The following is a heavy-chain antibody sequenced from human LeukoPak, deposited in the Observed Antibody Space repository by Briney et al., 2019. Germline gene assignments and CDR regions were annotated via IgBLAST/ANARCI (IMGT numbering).Heavy chain of an antibody. D-gene: IGHD3-16*01. Sequence: GSGREAPGEGVESSWSIYYSGSTYYNPSLKSRVTMSVDTSKNQFSLKLSSVTAADTPVYYCARHRGFASYYYGMDVWGQGTTVTVSS. V-gene: IGHV4-39*01. CDR3: ARHRGFASYYYGMDV. J-gene: IGHJ6*02. CDR2: IYYSGST.